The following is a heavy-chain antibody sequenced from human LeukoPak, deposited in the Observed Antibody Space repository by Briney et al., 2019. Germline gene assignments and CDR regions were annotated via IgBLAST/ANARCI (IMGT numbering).Heavy chain of an antibody. D-gene: IGHD3-10*01. CDR3: XXXXYGSGRXSLMAH. V-gene: IGHV3-7*01. Sequence: GGSLRLSCAASGSPFHNYWMTWVRQAPGKGLEWVANIKQDYNEKYYLDSVKGRFTIARDNAETSLFLQMTSLRVEDTAIYYXXXXXYGSGRXSLMAHWGPGTLVAVSS. J-gene: IGHJ4*02. CDR1: GSPFHNYW. CDR2: IKQDYNEK.